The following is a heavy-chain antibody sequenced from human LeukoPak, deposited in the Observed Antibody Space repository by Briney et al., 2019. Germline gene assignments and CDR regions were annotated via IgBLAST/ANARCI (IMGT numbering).Heavy chain of an antibody. CDR3: ARIYSSSWHTDAFDI. CDR2: ISSSGSTI. CDR1: GLTFSDYY. D-gene: IGHD6-13*01. J-gene: IGHJ3*02. V-gene: IGHV3-11*01. Sequence: PGGSLRLSCAASGLTFSDYYMSWIRQAPGKGLEWVSYISSSGSTIYYADSVKGRFTISRDNAKNSLYLQMNSLRAEDTAVYYCARIYSSSWHTDAFDIWGQGTMVTVSS.